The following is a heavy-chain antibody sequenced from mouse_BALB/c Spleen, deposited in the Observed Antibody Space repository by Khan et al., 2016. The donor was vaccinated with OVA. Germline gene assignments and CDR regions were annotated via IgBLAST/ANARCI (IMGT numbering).Heavy chain of an antibody. CDR1: GYTFTSYY. V-gene: IGHV1S56*01. Sequence: QVQLQQSGPELVKPGASVRISCKASGYTFTSYYIHWVKQRPGQGLEWIGWIYPGNVSPKYNERFKDKATLTADTSSSTAFMQLSSLTSEDSAVYLCARAGYGSFAYWGQGTLITVSA. CDR3: ARAGYGSFAY. CDR2: IYPGNVSP. D-gene: IGHD2-2*01. J-gene: IGHJ3*01.